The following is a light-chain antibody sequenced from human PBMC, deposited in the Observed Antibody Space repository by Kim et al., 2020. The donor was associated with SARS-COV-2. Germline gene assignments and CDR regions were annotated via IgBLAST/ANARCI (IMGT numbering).Light chain of an antibody. V-gene: IGKV3-11*01. J-gene: IGKJ4*01. Sequence: EIVLTQSPATLSLSPGERATLSCRASQNINIFLAWYQQKPGQAPRLLIYDASNRATGIPARFSGSGSGTDFTLTISSLEPEDFAVYYCQQRSHWPPLTFGGGTKVEI. CDR1: QNINIF. CDR3: QQRSHWPPLT. CDR2: DAS.